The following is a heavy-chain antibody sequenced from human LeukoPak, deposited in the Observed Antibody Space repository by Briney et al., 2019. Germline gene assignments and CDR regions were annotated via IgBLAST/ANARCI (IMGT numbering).Heavy chain of an antibody. D-gene: IGHD1-26*01. Sequence: GGSLRLSCAASGFTFSSYAMSWVRQAPGKGLEWVSAISGSGGSTYYADSVKGRFTISRDNSKNTLYLQMNSLRAEDTAVYYCAKDPRRYGSYPYYFDYWGQGTLVTVSS. CDR3: AKDPRRYGSYPYYFDY. J-gene: IGHJ4*02. CDR2: ISGSGGST. V-gene: IGHV3-23*01. CDR1: GFTFSSYA.